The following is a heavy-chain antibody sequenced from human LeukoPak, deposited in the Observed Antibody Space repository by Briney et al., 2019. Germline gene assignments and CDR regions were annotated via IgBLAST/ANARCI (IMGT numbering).Heavy chain of an antibody. Sequence: SETLSLTCTVSGFSISSGHYWGWVRQPPGAGLEWIGSVYQSGTTYYNPSLKSRVTTSVDMSKNQFSLRLRPVTAADMAVYYCARIFIRNGYSSYFDCWGQGTLVTVSS. D-gene: IGHD5-18*01. CDR2: VYQSGTT. V-gene: IGHV4-38-2*02. CDR3: ARIFIRNGYSSYFDC. CDR1: GFSISSGHY. J-gene: IGHJ4*02.